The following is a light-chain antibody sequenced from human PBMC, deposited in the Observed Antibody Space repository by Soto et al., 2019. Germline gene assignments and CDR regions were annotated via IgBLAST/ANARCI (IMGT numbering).Light chain of an antibody. J-gene: IGKJ1*01. CDR1: QSVTNNY. Sequence: EIVLTQSPGTLSLSPGESATLSCRASQSVTNNYLAWYQQKPGQAPRLLIADASRRATGIPDRFSGSGSGTEFTLTISRLEPEDFAVYYCQQCGRSPLTFGQGTKVE. CDR3: QQCGRSPLT. CDR2: DAS. V-gene: IGKV3-20*01.